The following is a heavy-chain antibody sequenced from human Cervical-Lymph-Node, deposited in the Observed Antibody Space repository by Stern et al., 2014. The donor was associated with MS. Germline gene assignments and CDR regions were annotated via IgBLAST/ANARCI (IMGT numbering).Heavy chain of an antibody. Sequence: QVTLKESGPVLVRPTETLTLTCNVSGIPLSNARMGVSWIRQPPGKALEWLAHIFSQDEKSYSRSLRSRLSISRDISKSQVVLTLTNMAPADAATYYYTRSNMVRGCPFYWGQGIPVAVS. J-gene: IGHJ4*02. V-gene: IGHV2-26*01. CDR1: GIPLSNARMG. D-gene: IGHD3-10*01. CDR2: IFSQDEK. CDR3: TRSNMVRGCPFY.